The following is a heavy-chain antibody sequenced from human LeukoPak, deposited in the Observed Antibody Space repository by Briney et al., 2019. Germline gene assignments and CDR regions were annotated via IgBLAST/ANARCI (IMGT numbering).Heavy chain of an antibody. Sequence: GGSLRLSCAASGFTFSSYAMHWVRQAPGKGLEWVAVISYDGSNKYYADSVKGRFTISRDNSKNTLYLQMNSLRAEDTAVYYCARHSPPVDITDYYFDYWGQGTLVTVSS. V-gene: IGHV3-30*04. D-gene: IGHD3-22*01. CDR3: ARHSPPVDITDYYFDY. J-gene: IGHJ4*02. CDR1: GFTFSSYA. CDR2: ISYDGSNK.